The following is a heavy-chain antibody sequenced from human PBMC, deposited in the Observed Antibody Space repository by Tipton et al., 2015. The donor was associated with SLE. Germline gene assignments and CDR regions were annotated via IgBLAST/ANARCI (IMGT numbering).Heavy chain of an antibody. CDR1: GYTFTSYG. V-gene: IGHV1-18*01. CDR3: ARATCAARYSSGWYDY. D-gene: IGHD6-19*01. J-gene: IGHJ4*02. Sequence: QSGAEVKKPGASVKVSCKASGYTFTSYGISWVRQAPGQGLEWMGWTSAYNGNTNYAQKLQGRVTMTTDTSTSTAYMELRSLRSDDTAVYYCARATCAARYSSGWYDYWGQGTLVTVSS. CDR2: TSAYNGNT.